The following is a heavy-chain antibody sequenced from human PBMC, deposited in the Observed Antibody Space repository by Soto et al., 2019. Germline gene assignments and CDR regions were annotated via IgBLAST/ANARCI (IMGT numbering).Heavy chain of an antibody. CDR1: GTSIRGYY. D-gene: IGHD3-10*01. CDR2: IYYTGTT. Sequence: SETLSLTCSVSGTSIRGYYWTWIRQPPGKGLEWIGYIYYTGTTKYNPSLKSRVTISVDTSKNQFSLRLNSVTAADTAVYYCAREVSSFGSNNFDSWGQGALVTVSS. V-gene: IGHV4-59*01. J-gene: IGHJ4*02. CDR3: AREVSSFGSNNFDS.